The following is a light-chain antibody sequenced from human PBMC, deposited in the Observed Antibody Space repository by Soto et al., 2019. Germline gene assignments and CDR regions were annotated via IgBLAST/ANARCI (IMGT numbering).Light chain of an antibody. CDR1: QGIRNY. Sequence: DIQMTQSPSAMSASVGDRATITFRASQGIRNYLAWFQQKPGKVPKSMIYAASSLQSGVPSRFSGSGSGTEFTLTISSLQPEDFATYYCQKYNSATLTFGGGTKVDI. V-gene: IGKV1-17*03. J-gene: IGKJ4*01. CDR2: AAS. CDR3: QKYNSATLT.